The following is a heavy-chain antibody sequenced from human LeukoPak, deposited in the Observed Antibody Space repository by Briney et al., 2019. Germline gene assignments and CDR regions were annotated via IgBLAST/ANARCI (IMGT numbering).Heavy chain of an antibody. CDR2: INPNSGGT. Sequence: ASVKVSCKASGYTFTGYYMHWVRQAPGQGLEWMGSINPNSGGTNYAQKFQGRVTMTSDKSNSTAYVELSRLRSDDTAVYYCARGGEDFNNWFDPWGQGTLVTVSS. V-gene: IGHV1-2*02. CDR3: ARGGEDFNNWFDP. J-gene: IGHJ5*02. D-gene: IGHD3-16*01. CDR1: GYTFTGYY.